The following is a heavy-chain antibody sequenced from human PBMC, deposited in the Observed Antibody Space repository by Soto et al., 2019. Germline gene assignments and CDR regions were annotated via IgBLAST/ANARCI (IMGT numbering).Heavy chain of an antibody. CDR1: GGSISSSNW. D-gene: IGHD3-9*01. CDR3: ARRGDYDILTGYSSGFDY. CDR2: IYHSGST. Sequence: QVQLQESGPGLVKPSGTLSLTCDVSGGSISSSNWWSWVRQPPGKGLEWIGEIYHSGSTNYNPSLRSRVTISVDKSKNQFSLKLSSVTAADTAVYYCARRGDYDILTGYSSGFDYWGQGTLVTVS. V-gene: IGHV4-4*02. J-gene: IGHJ4*02.